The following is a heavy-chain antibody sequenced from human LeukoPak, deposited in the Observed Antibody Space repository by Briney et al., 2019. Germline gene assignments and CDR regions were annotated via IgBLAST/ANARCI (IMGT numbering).Heavy chain of an antibody. CDR1: GFTFSRYA. CDR2: VSYDGFNK. D-gene: IGHD3-3*01. Sequence: GGSLRLSCAASGFTFSRYAVHWVRQAPGKGLEWVAVVSYDGFNKYYVDSVKGRFSLSRDNSKNTLSLQMNSLRTEDTAVYYCAREERFLQWPYYNGMDVWGQGTTVTVSS. J-gene: IGHJ6*02. CDR3: AREERFLQWPYYNGMDV. V-gene: IGHV3-30-3*01.